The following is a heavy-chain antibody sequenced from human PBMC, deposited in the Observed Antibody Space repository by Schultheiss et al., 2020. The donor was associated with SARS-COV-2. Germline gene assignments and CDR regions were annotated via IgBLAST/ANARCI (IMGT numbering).Heavy chain of an antibody. D-gene: IGHD2-15*01. CDR2: MKEDGSEK. V-gene: IGHV3-7*01. CDR3: ARGYCSGGSCQRGY. Sequence: GGSLRLSCAASGFTFSGYWMSWVRQAPGKGLEWVANMKEDGSEKYYVDSVKGRFTISRDNAKNSLFLQMNSLRADDTAVYYCARGYCSGGSCQRGYWGQGTLVTVSS. CDR1: GFTFSGYW. J-gene: IGHJ4*02.